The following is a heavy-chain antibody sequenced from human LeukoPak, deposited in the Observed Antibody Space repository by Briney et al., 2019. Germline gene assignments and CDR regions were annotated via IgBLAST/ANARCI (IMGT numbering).Heavy chain of an antibody. V-gene: IGHV4-4*07. J-gene: IGHJ6*03. CDR3: ARKISGTYYNPLGYMDV. CDR2: IFTSGIA. Sequence: WEALRLTCAGSGGSIGRYYLNWVRQAAGKGLEWIGRIFTSGIAHYNPSLKSRVTMSVDTSKNQFSLNLSSVTAADTAVYYCARKISGTYYNPLGYMDVWGKGTTVTVSS. CDR1: GGSIGRYY. D-gene: IGHD3-10*01.